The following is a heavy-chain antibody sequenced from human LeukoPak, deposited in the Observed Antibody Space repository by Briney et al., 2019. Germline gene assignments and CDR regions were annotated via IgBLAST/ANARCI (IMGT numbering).Heavy chain of an antibody. J-gene: IGHJ2*01. D-gene: IGHD3-22*01. CDR1: GGSISSGGYY. CDR3: ARNYDSSGYYLYWYFDL. V-gene: IGHV4-31*03. CDR2: IYYSGST. Sequence: KPSETLSLTCTVSGGSISSGGYYWSWIRQHPGKGLEWIGYIYYSGSTYYNPSLKSRVTISVDTSKNQFSLKLSSVTAADTAVYYCARNYDSSGYYLYWYFDLWGRGTQVTVSS.